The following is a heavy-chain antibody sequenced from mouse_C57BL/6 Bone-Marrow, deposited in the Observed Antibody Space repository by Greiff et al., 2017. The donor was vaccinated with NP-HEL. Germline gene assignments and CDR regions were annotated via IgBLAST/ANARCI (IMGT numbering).Heavy chain of an antibody. V-gene: IGHV7-3*01. CDR3: ARSVYYCGSSYDYFDY. D-gene: IGHD1-1*01. J-gene: IGHJ2*01. CDR1: GFTFTDYY. Sequence: DVKLVESGGGLVQPGGSLSLSCAASGFTFTDYYMSWVRQPPGKALEWLGFIRNKANGYTTEYSASVKGRFTISRDNSQSILYLQMNALRAEDSANYYFARSVYYCGSSYDYFDYWGQGTTLTVSS. CDR2: IRNKANGYTT.